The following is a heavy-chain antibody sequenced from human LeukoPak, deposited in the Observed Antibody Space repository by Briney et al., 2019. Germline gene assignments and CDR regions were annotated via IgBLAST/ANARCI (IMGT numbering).Heavy chain of an antibody. CDR1: GGTFSSHG. D-gene: IGHD3-22*01. CDR3: ARRWPHSSGYYLFDY. V-gene: IGHV1-69*05. J-gene: IGHJ4*02. Sequence: ASVKVSCKASGGTFSSHGMSWVRQAPGQGLEWVGGIIPAFGAANYAQKFQGRVTITTDESTSTAYMELSSLRPEDTALHYCARRWPHSSGYYLFDYWGQGTLVTVSS. CDR2: IIPAFGAA.